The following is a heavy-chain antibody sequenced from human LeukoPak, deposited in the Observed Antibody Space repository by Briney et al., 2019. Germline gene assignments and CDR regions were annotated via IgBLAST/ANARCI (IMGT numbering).Heavy chain of an antibody. J-gene: IGHJ4*02. CDR1: GGSINNYY. CDR3: ARGYSSSWYYFDY. CDR2: IHYSGST. D-gene: IGHD6-13*01. Sequence: SETLSLTCTVSGGSINNYYWSWIRQSPGKGLEWIGYIHYSGSTNYNPSLKSRATISVDTSKSQFSLKLSSVTAADTAIYYCARGYSSSWYYFDYWGQGTLVTVSS. V-gene: IGHV4-59*08.